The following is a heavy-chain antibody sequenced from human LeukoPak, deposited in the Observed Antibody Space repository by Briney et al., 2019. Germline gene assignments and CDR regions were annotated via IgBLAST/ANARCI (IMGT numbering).Heavy chain of an antibody. CDR2: ISWNSGSI. CDR1: GFTFDDYA. CDR3: AKGLRLGELSHYDY. J-gene: IGHJ4*02. V-gene: IGHV3-9*01. Sequence: GGSLRLSCAASGFTFDDYAIHWVRQAPGKGLEWVSGISWNSGSIGYADSVKGRFTISRDNAKNSLYLQMNSLRAEDTALYYCAKGLRLGELSHYDYWGQGTLVTVSS. D-gene: IGHD3-16*02.